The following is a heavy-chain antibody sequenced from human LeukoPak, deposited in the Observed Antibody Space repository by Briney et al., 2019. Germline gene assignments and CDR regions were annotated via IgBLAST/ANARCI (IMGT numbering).Heavy chain of an antibody. D-gene: IGHD3-3*01. CDR2: IKQDGSEK. Sequence: GGSLRLSCAASGFTFRSDWMSWVRQAPGKGLEWVANIKQDGSEKYYVDSVKGRFTISRDNAKNSLYLQMNSLRAEDTAVYYCARDYRGYYDFWSGYQYFDYWGQGTLVTVSS. J-gene: IGHJ4*02. CDR1: GFTFRSDW. CDR3: ARDYRGYYDFWSGYQYFDY. V-gene: IGHV3-7*03.